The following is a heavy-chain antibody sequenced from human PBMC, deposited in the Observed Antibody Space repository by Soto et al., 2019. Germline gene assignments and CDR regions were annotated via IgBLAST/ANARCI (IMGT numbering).Heavy chain of an antibody. CDR1: GGSISSGDYY. CDR2: IYYSGST. J-gene: IGHJ4*02. V-gene: IGHV4-30-4*01. D-gene: IGHD3-22*01. CDR3: ARDGYYDSSGYYYGLGY. Sequence: PSETLSLTCTVSGGSISSGDYYWSWIRQPPGKGLEWIGYIYYSGSTYYNPSLKSRVTISVDTSKNQFSLKLSSVTAADTAVYYCARDGYYDSSGYYYGLGYWGQGTLVTVS.